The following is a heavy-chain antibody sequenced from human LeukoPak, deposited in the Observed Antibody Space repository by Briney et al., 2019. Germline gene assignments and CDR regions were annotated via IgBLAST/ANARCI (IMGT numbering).Heavy chain of an antibody. CDR2: ISSSGSSM. CDR3: ARGYYSDTTGYNPLDH. CDR1: GFTFSSYE. Sequence: GGSLRLSCAASGFTFSSYEMNWVRQAPGEGLEWISYISSSGSSMSYADSVKGRFTISRDNAKNSMYPQMTSLRAGDAAVYYCARGYYSDTTGYNPLDHWGQGTLVTVSS. J-gene: IGHJ4*02. D-gene: IGHD3-22*01. V-gene: IGHV3-48*03.